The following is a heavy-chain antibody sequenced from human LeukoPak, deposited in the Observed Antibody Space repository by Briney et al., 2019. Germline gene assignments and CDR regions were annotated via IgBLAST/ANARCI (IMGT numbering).Heavy chain of an antibody. CDR2: INPSGGST. D-gene: IGHD3-22*01. Sequence: ASVKVSCKASGYTFTSYYMHWVRQAPGQGLEWMGIINPSGGSTSYAQKFQGRVTMTRDTSTSTVYMELSSLRSEDTAVYYCAGDRYDSSGYYYPTPDYWGQGTLVTVSS. V-gene: IGHV1-46*01. CDR1: GYTFTSYY. J-gene: IGHJ4*02. CDR3: AGDRYDSSGYYYPTPDY.